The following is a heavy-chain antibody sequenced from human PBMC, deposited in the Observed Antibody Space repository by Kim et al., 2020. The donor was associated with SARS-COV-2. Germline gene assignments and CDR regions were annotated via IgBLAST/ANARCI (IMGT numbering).Heavy chain of an antibody. D-gene: IGHD6-13*01. V-gene: IGHV3-9*01. J-gene: IGHJ4*02. CDR2: ISWNSGSI. CDR1: GFTFDDYA. CDR3: AKDIIAAAGGGY. Sequence: GGSLRLSCAASGFTFDDYAMHWVRQAPGKGLEWVSGISWNSGSIGYADSVKGRFTISRDNAKNSLYLQMNSLRAEDTALYYCAKDIIAAAGGGYWGQGTLVTVSS.